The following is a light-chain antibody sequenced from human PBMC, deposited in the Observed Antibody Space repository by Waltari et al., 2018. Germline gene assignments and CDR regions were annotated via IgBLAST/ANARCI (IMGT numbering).Light chain of an antibody. CDR2: AAS. V-gene: IGKV3-20*01. Sequence: VLPQSPVTLSLSPGERATLSCRASQRVANSYLAWYQQRPGQAPRLLIYAASSRATGIPDRFSGSVPGTDFTLTISRLEPEDSAVYYCHQYGNSARTFGQGTKVEIK. J-gene: IGKJ1*01. CDR1: QRVANSY. CDR3: HQYGNSART.